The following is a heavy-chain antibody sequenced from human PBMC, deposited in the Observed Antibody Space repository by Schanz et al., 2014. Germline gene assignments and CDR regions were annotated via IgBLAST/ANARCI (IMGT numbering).Heavy chain of an antibody. CDR2: VSHEGFTK. V-gene: IGHV3-30*04. CDR1: GFSFSGFA. Sequence: QVQLEESGGGVVQPGGSLRLSCVASGFSFSGFAVHWVRQAPGKGREWVSIVSHEGFTKHYADSVRGRFTLSRDNSKNTVYLQMNSLRAEDTALYFCATDYSGGGCHIWGQGTMVTVSS. J-gene: IGHJ3*02. D-gene: IGHD6-19*01. CDR3: ATDYSGGGCHI.